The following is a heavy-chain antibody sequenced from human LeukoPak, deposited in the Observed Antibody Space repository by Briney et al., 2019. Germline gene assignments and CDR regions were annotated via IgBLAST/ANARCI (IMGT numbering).Heavy chain of an antibody. V-gene: IGHV3-20*04. Sequence: GGSLRLSCAASGFTFDDYGMSWVRQAPGKGLEWVSGINWNGGSTGYADSVKGRFTISRDNAKNSLYLQMNSLRAEDTAVYYCARAGEMATISDAFDIWGQGTMVTVSS. J-gene: IGHJ3*02. D-gene: IGHD5-24*01. CDR3: ARAGEMATISDAFDI. CDR2: INWNGGST. CDR1: GFTFDDYG.